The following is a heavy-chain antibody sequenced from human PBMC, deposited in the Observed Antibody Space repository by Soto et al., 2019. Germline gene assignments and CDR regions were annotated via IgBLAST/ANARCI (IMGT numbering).Heavy chain of an antibody. CDR1: GYTFTSYA. V-gene: IGHV1-3*01. J-gene: IGHJ4*02. D-gene: IGHD3-22*01. CDR3: ASPRRSEYYYDSSGYYSPFDY. Sequence: ASVKVSCKASGYTFTSYAIHWVRQAPGQRLEWMGWINAGNSDTNYAQKFQGRVTITADESTSTAYMELSSLRSEDTAVYYCASPRRSEYYYDSSGYYSPFDYWGQGTLVTVSS. CDR2: INAGNSDT.